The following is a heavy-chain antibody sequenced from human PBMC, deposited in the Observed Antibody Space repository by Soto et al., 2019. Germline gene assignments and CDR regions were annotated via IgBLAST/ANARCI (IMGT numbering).Heavy chain of an antibody. D-gene: IGHD3-10*01. J-gene: IGHJ4*02. CDR1: GFTLRSYG. V-gene: IGHV3-30*18. Sequence: LRLSCEASGFTLRSYGMHWVRQAPGKGLEWVAVISYDGSNEYYADSVKGRFTISRDNSKNTLSLQMNSLRAEDTAVYYCAKDRGFYGSGTYSTIDYWGQGTLVTVSS. CDR3: AKDRGFYGSGTYSTIDY. CDR2: ISYDGSNE.